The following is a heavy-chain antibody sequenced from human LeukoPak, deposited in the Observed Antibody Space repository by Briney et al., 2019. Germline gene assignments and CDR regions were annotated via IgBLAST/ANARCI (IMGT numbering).Heavy chain of an antibody. CDR3: AKEYGDFRGFDF. CDR1: GFTFSTYG. Sequence: SGGSLRLSCAASGFTFSTYGMHWVRQAPAKGLEWVAVTSPDGNNNHYVDSVRGRFTISRDNSKNTLYLQMNNLRSEDTAVYYCAKEYGDFRGFDFWGPGTLVTVSS. V-gene: IGHV3-30*18. J-gene: IGHJ4*02. D-gene: IGHD2-21*02. CDR2: TSPDGNNN.